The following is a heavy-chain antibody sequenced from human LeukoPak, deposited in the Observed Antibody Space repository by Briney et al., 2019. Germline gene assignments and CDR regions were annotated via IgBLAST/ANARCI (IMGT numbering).Heavy chain of an antibody. CDR2: VTYGEGDK. CDR3: AREESSGDYRTADY. CDR1: GFTISNNG. Sequence: GGSLRLSCAVSGFTISNNGMHWVRQAPGKGLEWVGVVTYGEGDKYYADSVKGRFTISRDNSKNTLYLQVNSLRVEDTALYYCAREESSGDYRTADYWGQGTLVTVSS. D-gene: IGHD6-19*01. J-gene: IGHJ4*02. V-gene: IGHV3-30*03.